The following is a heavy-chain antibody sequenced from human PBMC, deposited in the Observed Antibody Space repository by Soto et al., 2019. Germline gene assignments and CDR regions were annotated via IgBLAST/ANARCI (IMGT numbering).Heavy chain of an antibody. CDR1: GGTFSSYA. CDR3: ASGDYSNYVIFGEIYYYDMDV. V-gene: IGHV1-69*13. J-gene: IGHJ6*02. D-gene: IGHD4-4*01. Sequence: SVKVSCKASGGTFSSYAISWVRQAPGQGLEWMGGIIPIFGTANYAQKFQGRVTITADESTSTAYMELSSLRSEDTAVYYCASGDYSNYVIFGEIYYYDMDVWGQGTTVTVSS. CDR2: IIPIFGTA.